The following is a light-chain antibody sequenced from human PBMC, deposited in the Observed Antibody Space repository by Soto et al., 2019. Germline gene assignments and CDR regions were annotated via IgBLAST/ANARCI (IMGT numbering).Light chain of an antibody. J-gene: IGKJ1*01. Sequence: DIQMTQSPSTLSASVGDRVTITCRASQSISSWLAWYQQKPGKAPKLLIYDASSLESGVPSRFSGSGSGTEFIFSISILQPDDFATYYCQQYNSYPWTFGQGT. CDR3: QQYNSYPWT. V-gene: IGKV1-5*01. CDR1: QSISSW. CDR2: DAS.